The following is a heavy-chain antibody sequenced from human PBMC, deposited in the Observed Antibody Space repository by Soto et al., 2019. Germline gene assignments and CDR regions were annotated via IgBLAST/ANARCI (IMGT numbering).Heavy chain of an antibody. V-gene: IGHV4-4*07. Sequence: SETLSLTCTVSGGSISSYYWSWIRQPAGKGLEWIGRMYTSGITNYNPSLKSRVTMSVDTSKNQFSLKLTSVTAADTAVYYCARDDKGVSAAMLYWGQGTLVTVSS. CDR3: ARDDKGVSAAMLY. J-gene: IGHJ4*02. CDR1: GGSISSYY. CDR2: MYTSGIT. D-gene: IGHD2-2*01.